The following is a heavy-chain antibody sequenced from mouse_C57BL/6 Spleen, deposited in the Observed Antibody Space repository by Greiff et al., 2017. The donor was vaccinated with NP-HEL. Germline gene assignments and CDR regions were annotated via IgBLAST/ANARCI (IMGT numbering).Heavy chain of an antibody. CDR1: GYTFTSYW. CDR3: ARKGVYYGSSYLYYFDY. D-gene: IGHD1-1*01. V-gene: IGHV1-64*01. Sequence: VQLQQPGAELVKPGASVKLSCKASGYTFTSYWMHWVKQRPGQGLEWIGMIHPNSGSTNYNEKFKSKATLTVDKSSSTAYMQLSSLTSEDSAVYYCARKGVYYGSSYLYYFDYWGQGTTLTVSS. CDR2: IHPNSGST. J-gene: IGHJ2*01.